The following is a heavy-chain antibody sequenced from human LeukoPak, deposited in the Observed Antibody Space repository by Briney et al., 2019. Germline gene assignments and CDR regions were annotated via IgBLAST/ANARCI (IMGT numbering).Heavy chain of an antibody. CDR1: GFTFSSYG. CDR2: IWYDGSNK. D-gene: IGHD1-26*01. CDR3: AKGGKWDVTPFDY. Sequence: PGGSLRLSCAASGFTFSSYGMHWVRQAPGKGLEWVAVIWYDGSNKYYADSVKGRFTISRDNSKNTLYLQMNSLRAEDTAVYCCAKGGKWDVTPFDYWGQGTLVTVSS. J-gene: IGHJ4*02. V-gene: IGHV3-33*06.